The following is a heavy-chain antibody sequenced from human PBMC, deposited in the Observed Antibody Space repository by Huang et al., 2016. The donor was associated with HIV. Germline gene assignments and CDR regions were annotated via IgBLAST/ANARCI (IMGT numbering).Heavy chain of an antibody. CDR3: ARGRTRSSLYDSYYGLDV. D-gene: IGHD6-6*01. CDR1: GGTFSTYA. Sequence: QVQLVQSGAEVKKPGSSVKVSCKASGGTFSTYAIRWVRQAPGQGLEWMGGSIPIVGTANYAQKFQGTVTITADEFTSTAYMELSSLRSEDTALYYCARGRTRSSLYDSYYGLDVWGQGTTVTVSS. J-gene: IGHJ6*02. CDR2: SIPIVGTA. V-gene: IGHV1-69*01.